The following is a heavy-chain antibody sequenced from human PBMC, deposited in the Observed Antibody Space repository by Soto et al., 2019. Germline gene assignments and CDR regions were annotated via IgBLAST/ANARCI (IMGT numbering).Heavy chain of an antibody. CDR3: AREGLGYCSGGSCYPAKTFDY. CDR2: INPSGGST. Sequence: ASVKVSCKASGYTFTSYYMHWVRQAPGQGLEWMGIINPSGGSTSYAQKFQGRVTMTRDTSTSTVYMELSSLRSEDTAVYYCAREGLGYCSGGSCYPAKTFDYWGQGTLVTVSS. D-gene: IGHD2-15*01. V-gene: IGHV1-46*01. CDR1: GYTFTSYY. J-gene: IGHJ4*02.